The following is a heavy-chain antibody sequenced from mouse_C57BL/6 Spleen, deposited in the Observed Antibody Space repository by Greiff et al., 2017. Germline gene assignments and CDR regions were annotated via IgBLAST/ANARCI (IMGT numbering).Heavy chain of an antibody. D-gene: IGHD2-5*01. CDR3: ARAYYSNYVGMDY. J-gene: IGHJ4*01. CDR1: GFSLTSYG. CDR2: IWRGGST. V-gene: IGHV2-5*01. Sequence: QVQLQQSGPGLVQPSQSLSITCTVSGFSLTSYGVHWVCQSPGKGLEWLGVIWRGGSTDYNAALMSRLSITKDNSKSQVFFKMNSLQADDTAIYYCARAYYSNYVGMDYWGQGTSVTGSS.